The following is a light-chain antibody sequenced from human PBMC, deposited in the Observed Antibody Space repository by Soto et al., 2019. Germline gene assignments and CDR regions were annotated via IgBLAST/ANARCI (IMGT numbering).Light chain of an antibody. Sequence: DIQMTQSPSTLSASVGDRVTITCRASQSISNWLAWYQQKPGKAPELLSYKASRLQSGVPSRFSGSGSGTEFTLTIASLQPDDSATYYCQQYTTYYSFGQGTKLEL. V-gene: IGKV1-5*03. J-gene: IGKJ2*03. CDR2: KAS. CDR3: QQYTTYYS. CDR1: QSISNW.